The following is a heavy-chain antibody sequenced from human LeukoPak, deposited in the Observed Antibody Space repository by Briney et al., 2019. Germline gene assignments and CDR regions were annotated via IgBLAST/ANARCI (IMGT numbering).Heavy chain of an antibody. CDR3: ARVGIAVVTYYFDY. V-gene: IGHV3-21*01. D-gene: IGHD6-19*01. J-gene: IGHJ4*02. CDR1: GFTFSSYS. Sequence: PGGSLRLSCAASGFTFSSYSMNWVRQAPGKGLEWVSFISSSSSYIYYADSVKGRFTISRDNAKNSLYLQMNSLRAEDTAVYYCARVGIAVVTYYFDYWGQGTLATVSS. CDR2: ISSSSSYI.